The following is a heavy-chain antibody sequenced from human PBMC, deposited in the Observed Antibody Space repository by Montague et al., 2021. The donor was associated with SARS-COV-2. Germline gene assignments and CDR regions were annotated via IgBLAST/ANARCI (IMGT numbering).Heavy chain of an antibody. CDR2: IVYSGST. D-gene: IGHD3-10*01. CDR3: ASMVRAQVYYFDY. J-gene: IGHJ4*02. Sequence: SETLSLTCTVSGGSISSSSYYWGWIRQPPGKGLEWIGSIVYSGSTDYXPSLESRVTISVDTSKNRFSLKLRSVTAADTAVYYCASMVRAQVYYFDYWGQGTLVTVSS. CDR1: GGSISSSSYY. V-gene: IGHV4-39*01.